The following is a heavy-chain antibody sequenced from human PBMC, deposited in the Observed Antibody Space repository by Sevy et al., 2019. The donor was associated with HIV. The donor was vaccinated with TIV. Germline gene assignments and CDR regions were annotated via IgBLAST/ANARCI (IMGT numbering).Heavy chain of an antibody. CDR2: INHSGST. D-gene: IGHD2-2*01. CDR3: ARAPPIVVVPAAPSWFDP. Sequence: SETLSLTCAVYGGSFSGYCWNWIRQPPGKGLEWIGEINHSGSTNYNPSLKSRATISVDTSKNQFSLKLSYVNAADTAVYYCARAPPIVVVPAAPSWFDPWGQGTLVTVSS. V-gene: IGHV4-34*01. J-gene: IGHJ5*02. CDR1: GGSFSGYC.